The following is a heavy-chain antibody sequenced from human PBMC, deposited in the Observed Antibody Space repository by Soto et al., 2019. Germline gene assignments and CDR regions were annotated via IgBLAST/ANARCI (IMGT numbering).Heavy chain of an antibody. V-gene: IGHV5-51*01. CDR3: ARARGVSNWFDP. J-gene: IGHJ5*02. CDR1: GDRCTGYG. Sequence: PGESLRVWWRVAGDRCTGYGSGWVRQIPGKGLEWMGIIYPGDSDTRYSPSFQGQVTISADKSISTAYLQWSSLKASDTAMYYCARARGVSNWFDPWGQRTLVTVSS. D-gene: IGHD3-10*01. CDR2: IYPGDSDT.